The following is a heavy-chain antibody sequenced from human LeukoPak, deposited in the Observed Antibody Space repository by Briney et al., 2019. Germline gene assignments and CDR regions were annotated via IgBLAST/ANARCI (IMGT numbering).Heavy chain of an antibody. D-gene: IGHD2-2*02. V-gene: IGHV3-21*01. Sequence: PGGSLRLSCAASGFTFSDYYMSWVRQAPGKGLEWVSSISSSSSYIYYADSVKGRFTISRDNAKNSLYLQMNSLRAEDTAVYYCASYSPNDIVVVPAAIRGYYFDYWGQGTLVTVSS. J-gene: IGHJ4*02. CDR2: ISSSSSYI. CDR3: ASYSPNDIVVVPAAIRGYYFDY. CDR1: GFTFSDYY.